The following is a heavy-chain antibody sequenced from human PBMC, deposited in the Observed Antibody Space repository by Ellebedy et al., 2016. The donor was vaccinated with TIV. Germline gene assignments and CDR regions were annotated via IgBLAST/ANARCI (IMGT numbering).Heavy chain of an antibody. V-gene: IGHV4-39*02. J-gene: IGHJ3*02. Sequence: SETLSLTCTVSGGSISSPNYYWGWIRQPPGKGLEWIGSIYCSGSTKYNPFLKSRVTIFVDTSKNHLSLKLSSVTAADTAVYYCAGPGMPLLFDAFDIWGQGTMVTVSS. D-gene: IGHD1-14*01. CDR2: IYCSGST. CDR3: AGPGMPLLFDAFDI. CDR1: GGSISSPNYY.